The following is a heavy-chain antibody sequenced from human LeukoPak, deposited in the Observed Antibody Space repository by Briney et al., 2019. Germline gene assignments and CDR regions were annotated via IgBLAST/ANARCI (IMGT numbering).Heavy chain of an antibody. CDR2: INHSGST. D-gene: IGHD5-12*01. CDR3: ARGREDGGYGYY. Sequence: PSETLSPTCAVYGGSFSGYYWSWIRQPPGKGLEWIGEINHSGSTNYNPSLKSRVTISVDTSKNQFSLKLSSVTAADTAVYYCARGREDGGYGYYWGQGTLVTVSS. J-gene: IGHJ4*02. V-gene: IGHV4-34*01. CDR1: GGSFSGYY.